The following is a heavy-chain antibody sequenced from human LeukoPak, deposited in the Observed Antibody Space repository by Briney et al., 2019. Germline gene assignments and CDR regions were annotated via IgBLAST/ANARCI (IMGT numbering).Heavy chain of an antibody. CDR1: GFTFSSYG. CDR2: VSYDGSKK. V-gene: IGHV3-30*18. Sequence: GGSLRLSCAASGFTFSSYGMHWVRQPPGKGLEWVGFVSYDGSKKFYADFVKGRFSISRDNSKNTLYVQMNSLGAEDTALYYCAKLGFDSSGSHSLVDYWGQGAPVTVSS. D-gene: IGHD3-22*01. J-gene: IGHJ4*02. CDR3: AKLGFDSSGSHSLVDY.